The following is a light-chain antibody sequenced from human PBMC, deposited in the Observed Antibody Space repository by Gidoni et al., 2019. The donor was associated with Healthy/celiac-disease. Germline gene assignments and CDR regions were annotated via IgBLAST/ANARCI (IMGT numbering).Light chain of an antibody. CDR1: QSISSW. V-gene: IGKV1-5*03. CDR2: KAS. CDR3: QQYNSYSRT. J-gene: IGKJ1*01. Sequence: DIQMTQSPSTLSASVGDRVTITCRASQSISSWLAWYQQKPGNDPKLLIYKASSLESGVPSRFSGRGSGTEFTLTISSLQPDDFATYYCQQYNSYSRTFGQGTKVEIK.